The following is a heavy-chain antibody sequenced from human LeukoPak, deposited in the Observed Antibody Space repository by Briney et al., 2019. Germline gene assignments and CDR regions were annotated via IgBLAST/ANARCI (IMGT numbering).Heavy chain of an antibody. V-gene: IGHV3-23*01. J-gene: IGHJ4*02. Sequence: GGSLRLSCAASGFTFSSYAMSWVRQAPGKGLEWVSAISGSGGSTYYADSVKGRFTISRDNSKNTLYLQMNSLRAEDTAVYYCAKVTIFGVVIMGGHFDYWGQGTLVTVSS. D-gene: IGHD3-3*01. CDR2: ISGSGGST. CDR1: GFTFSSYA. CDR3: AKVTIFGVVIMGGHFDY.